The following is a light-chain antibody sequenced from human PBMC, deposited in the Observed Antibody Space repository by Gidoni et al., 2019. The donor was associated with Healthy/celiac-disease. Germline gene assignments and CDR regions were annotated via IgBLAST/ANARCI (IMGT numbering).Light chain of an antibody. Sequence: DIVMTQSLLYLPVTPGEPASISYRSSQSLLHSNGSNDLEWSLQKPGQSQQLLSYVGSNRASGGPDRFSGSGSGTDFTLKISRVEAEDVGVYYCMQALQTPPYTFGQGTKLEIK. J-gene: IGKJ2*01. V-gene: IGKV2-28*01. CDR3: MQALQTPPYT. CDR2: VGS. CDR1: QSLLHSNGSND.